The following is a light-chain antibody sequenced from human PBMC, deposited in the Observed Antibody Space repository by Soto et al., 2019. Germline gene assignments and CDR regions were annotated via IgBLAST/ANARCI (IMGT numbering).Light chain of an antibody. CDR2: GAS. Sequence: EIVMTQSPATLSVPRGERATLSCRASQSVSNNLAWYQQKPGQAPRLLIYGASTRATGIPARFSGSGSGTEFTLTISSLQSEDFAVYYCQQYNNWPPLTFGGGTKVEIK. V-gene: IGKV3D-15*01. J-gene: IGKJ4*01. CDR3: QQYNNWPPLT. CDR1: QSVSNN.